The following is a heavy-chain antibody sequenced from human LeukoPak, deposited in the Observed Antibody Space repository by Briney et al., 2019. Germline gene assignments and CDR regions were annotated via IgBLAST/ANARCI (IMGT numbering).Heavy chain of an antibody. Sequence: KPGGSLRLSCSASGLTFSSYSMNWFRQAPGKGLEGVSSISSISSYIYYADSVKGRLTLSRDNAKNSLYLQMNSLRAEDTDVYYCARGGYSGYDYWFDPWGQGTLVTVSS. V-gene: IGHV3-21*01. D-gene: IGHD5-12*01. CDR2: ISSISSYI. CDR3: ARGGYSGYDYWFDP. J-gene: IGHJ5*02. CDR1: GLTFSSYS.